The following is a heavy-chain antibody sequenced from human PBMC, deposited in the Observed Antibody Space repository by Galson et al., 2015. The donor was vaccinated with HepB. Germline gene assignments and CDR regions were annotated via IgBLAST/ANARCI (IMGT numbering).Heavy chain of an antibody. J-gene: IGHJ4*02. V-gene: IGHV4-59*08. CDR2: IYYSGST. Sequence: ETLSLTCTVSGGSISSYYWSWIRQPPGKGLEWIGYIYYSGSTNYNPSLKSRVAISVDTSKNQFSLKLSSVTAADTAVYYCARCGRGSYSPYYFDYWGQGTLVTVSS. CDR1: GGSISSYY. CDR3: ARCGRGSYSPYYFDY. D-gene: IGHD1-26*01.